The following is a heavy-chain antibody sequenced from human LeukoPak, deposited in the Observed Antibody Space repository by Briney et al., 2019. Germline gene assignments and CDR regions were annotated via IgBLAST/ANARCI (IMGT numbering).Heavy chain of an antibody. CDR1: GFTFNNFA. D-gene: IGHD4-17*01. CDR3: ANEIRPNDY. Sequence: GGSLRLSCTVSGFTFNNFAMTWVRQPPGKGLEWVSAISISGDTTYYADAVKGRFTISRDNSKNTVYLQMNSLRAEDTAVYYCANEIRPNDYWGQGTLVTVSS. J-gene: IGHJ4*02. CDR2: ISISGDTT. V-gene: IGHV3-23*01.